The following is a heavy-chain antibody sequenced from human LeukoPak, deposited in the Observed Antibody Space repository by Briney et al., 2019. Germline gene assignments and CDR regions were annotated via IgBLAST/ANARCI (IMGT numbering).Heavy chain of an antibody. J-gene: IGHJ4*02. D-gene: IGHD3-10*01. CDR1: GGSFSGYY. Sequence: PSETLSLTCAVYGGSFSGYYWSWIRQPPGKGLEWIGEINHSGSTNHNPSLNSRVTISVDTSKNQFSLKLSSVTAADTAVYYCARGAVRGVNGYWGQGTLVTVSS. CDR2: INHSGST. V-gene: IGHV4-34*01. CDR3: ARGAVRGVNGY.